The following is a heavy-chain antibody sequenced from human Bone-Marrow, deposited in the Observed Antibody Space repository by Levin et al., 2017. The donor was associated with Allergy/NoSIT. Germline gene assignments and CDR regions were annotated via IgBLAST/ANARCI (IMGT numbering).Heavy chain of an antibody. CDR1: GFTFSAYD. D-gene: IGHD2-21*01. J-gene: IGHJ6*02. CDR2: ISYQGGRK. CDR3: ARRLGMGFFGMDV. Sequence: PGGSLRLSCAASGFTFSAYDMNWVRQTPGKGLEWLAAISYQGGRKDYSDSVKGRFTISRDTPKTTLYLQMDTLRAEDTGIYYCARRLGMGFFGMDVWGQGTTVTVSS. V-gene: IGHV3-30*04.